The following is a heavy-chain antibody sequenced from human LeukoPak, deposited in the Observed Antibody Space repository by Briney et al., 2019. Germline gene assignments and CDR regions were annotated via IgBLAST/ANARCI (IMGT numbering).Heavy chain of an antibody. Sequence: ASVKVSCKASGYTFTSYGISWVRQAPGQGLEWMGWISAYNGNTNHAQKLQGRVTMTTDTSTSTAYMELRSLRSDDTAVYYCARSLYYDILTGYYNRDAFDIWGQGTMVTVSS. CDR2: ISAYNGNT. CDR1: GYTFTSYG. CDR3: ARSLYYDILTGYYNRDAFDI. V-gene: IGHV1-18*01. D-gene: IGHD3-9*01. J-gene: IGHJ3*02.